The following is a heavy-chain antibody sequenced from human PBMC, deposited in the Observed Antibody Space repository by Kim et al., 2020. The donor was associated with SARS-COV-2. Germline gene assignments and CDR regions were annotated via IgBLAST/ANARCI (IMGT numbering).Heavy chain of an antibody. Sequence: GGSLRLSCAASGFTFSSYGMHWVRQAPGKGLEWVAVISYDGSNKYYADSVKGRFIISRDNSKNTLYLQMNSLRAEDTAVYYCAKDRGIAAAGTIDYWGQGTLVTVSS. V-gene: IGHV3-30*18. D-gene: IGHD6-13*01. CDR3: AKDRGIAAAGTIDY. CDR2: ISYDGSNK. J-gene: IGHJ4*02. CDR1: GFTFSSYG.